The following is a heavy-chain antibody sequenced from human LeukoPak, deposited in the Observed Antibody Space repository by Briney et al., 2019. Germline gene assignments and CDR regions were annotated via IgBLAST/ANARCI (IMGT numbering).Heavy chain of an antibody. D-gene: IGHD1-1*01. Sequence: SLRLSCAASGFTFSSYAMSWIRQAPGKGLEWVGFIRSKAYGETADYAASVKGRFTISRDDSKAIAYLQMNSLKTEDTAVYHCTRDRGAYNLYDYWGQGTLVTVSS. CDR2: IRSKAYGETA. V-gene: IGHV3-49*03. CDR1: GFTFSSYA. J-gene: IGHJ4*02. CDR3: TRDRGAYNLYDY.